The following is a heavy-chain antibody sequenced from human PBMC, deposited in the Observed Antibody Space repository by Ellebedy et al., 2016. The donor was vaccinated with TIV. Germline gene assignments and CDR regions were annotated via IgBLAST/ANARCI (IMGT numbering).Heavy chain of an antibody. CDR2: ITSSSTYI. V-gene: IGHV3-21*01. D-gene: IGHD6-19*01. CDR3: ARGLRYGWGFDY. Sequence: GGSLRLSCAASGFTLSSYSMNWVRQTPGKGLEWVSSITSSSTYIYSADSVKGRFTISRDNAKNSLYLQMNSLRAEDTAVYYCARGLRYGWGFDYWGQGTLVTVSS. CDR1: GFTLSSYS. J-gene: IGHJ4*02.